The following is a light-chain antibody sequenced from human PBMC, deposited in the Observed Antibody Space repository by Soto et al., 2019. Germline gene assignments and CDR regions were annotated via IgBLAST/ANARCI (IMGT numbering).Light chain of an antibody. V-gene: IGKV3-20*01. Sequence: EIVLTQSPDTLSLSRGEGRTLSCRASQSVSSSFLAWYQQRPGQAPRLLIYGASNRATGIPDRFSGSGSGTDFTLTISRLEPEDFAVYYCQQYGSSGTFGQGTKVDIK. CDR3: QQYGSSGT. CDR1: QSVSSSF. J-gene: IGKJ1*01. CDR2: GAS.